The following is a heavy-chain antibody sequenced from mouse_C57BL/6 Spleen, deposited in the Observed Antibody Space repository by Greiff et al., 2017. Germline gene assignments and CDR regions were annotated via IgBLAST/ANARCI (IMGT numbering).Heavy chain of an antibody. V-gene: IGHV1-26*01. CDR1: GYTFTDYY. Sequence: VQLQQSGPELVKPGASVKISCKASGYTFTDYYMNWVKQSHGKSLEWIGDLNPNNGGTSYNQTFKGKATLTVDKSSSTAYLELRSLTSEDSAVYYCANPYYGNYGSFAYWGQGTLVTVSA. CDR3: ANPYYGNYGSFAY. CDR2: LNPNNGGT. D-gene: IGHD2-10*01. J-gene: IGHJ3*01.